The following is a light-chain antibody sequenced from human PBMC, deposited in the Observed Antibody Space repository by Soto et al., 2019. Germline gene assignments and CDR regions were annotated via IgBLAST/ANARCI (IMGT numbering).Light chain of an antibody. CDR3: QQYGSSPL. CDR1: QSVSSSY. V-gene: IGKV3-20*01. J-gene: IGKJ5*01. CDR2: GAS. Sequence: SVFTQAPGTLSLSPGERATLSCSASQSVSSSYLAWYQQKPGQAPRLLIYGASSRATGIPDRFSGSGSGTDFTLTISRLEPEDFAVYYCQQYGSSPLFGQGTRLEIK.